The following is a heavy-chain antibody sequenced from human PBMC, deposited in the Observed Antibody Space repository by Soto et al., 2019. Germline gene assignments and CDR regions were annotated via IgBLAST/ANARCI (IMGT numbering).Heavy chain of an antibody. Sequence: QLQLQESGPGLVKPSETLSLTCTVSGGSIISSSYYWGWIRQPPGKGLEWIGSIYYSGSTYYNPSLKSRVTISVDTSKNKYSLKLSSVTAADTAVYYCARTSSALFDYWGQGTLVTVSS. CDR1: GGSIISSSYY. CDR3: ARTSSALFDY. D-gene: IGHD2-2*01. CDR2: IYYSGST. J-gene: IGHJ4*02. V-gene: IGHV4-39*01.